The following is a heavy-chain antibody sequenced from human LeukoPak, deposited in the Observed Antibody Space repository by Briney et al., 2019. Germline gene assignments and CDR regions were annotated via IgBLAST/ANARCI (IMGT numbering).Heavy chain of an antibody. D-gene: IGHD2-2*01. CDR3: ARVSCSSTSCYHYYYYGMDV. CDR2: ISAYNGNT. J-gene: IGHJ6*02. Sequence: ASVKVSCTASGYTFTSYGISWVRQAPGQGREWMGWISAYNGNTNYAQKLQGRVTMTTDTSTSTAYMELRSLRSDDTAVYYCARVSCSSTSCYHYYYYGMDVWGQGTTVTVSS. CDR1: GYTFTSYG. V-gene: IGHV1-18*01.